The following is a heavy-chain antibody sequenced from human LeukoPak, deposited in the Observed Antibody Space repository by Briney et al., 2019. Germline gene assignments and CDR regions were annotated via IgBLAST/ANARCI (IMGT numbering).Heavy chain of an antibody. Sequence: GSLRLSCAASGFTFSSFAINWVRQAPGKGLVWVSRINSDGSSTSYADSVKGRFTISRDNAKNTLYLQMNSLRAEDTAVYYCAAYYDSSGYPQPNFDYWGQGTLVTVSS. J-gene: IGHJ4*02. D-gene: IGHD3-22*01. CDR3: AAYYDSSGYPQPNFDY. CDR2: INSDGSST. V-gene: IGHV3-74*01. CDR1: GFTFSSFA.